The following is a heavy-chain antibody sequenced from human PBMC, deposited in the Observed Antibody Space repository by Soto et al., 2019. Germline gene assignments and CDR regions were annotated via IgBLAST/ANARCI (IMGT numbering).Heavy chain of an antibody. CDR3: AHPRGFGVFDAYDI. V-gene: IGHV3-23*01. CDR2: ISNSGGTI. Sequence: EGQLLESGGGLVQPGGSPRLSCAASGFTFSTYAMSWVRQAPGKGLEWVSAISNSGGTIYYADSVQGRFTISRDNSLNTLFLQMHSLRIEDTAVYYCAHPRGFGVFDAYDIWGQGTMVTGSS. J-gene: IGHJ3*02. D-gene: IGHD2-15*01. CDR1: GFTFSTYA.